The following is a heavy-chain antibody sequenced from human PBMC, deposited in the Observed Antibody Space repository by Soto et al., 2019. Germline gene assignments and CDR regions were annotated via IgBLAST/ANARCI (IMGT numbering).Heavy chain of an antibody. CDR1: GFTFSNAW. CDR3: TTDKLYYDSSGYYIDYGMDV. CDR2: IKSKTDGGTT. D-gene: IGHD3-22*01. V-gene: IGHV3-15*01. J-gene: IGHJ6*02. Sequence: GGSLRLSCAASGFTFSNAWMSWVRQAPGKGLEWVGRIKSKTDGGTTDYAAPVKGRFTISRDDSKNTLYLQMNSLKTEDTAVYYCTTDKLYYDSSGYYIDYGMDVWGQGTTVTVSS.